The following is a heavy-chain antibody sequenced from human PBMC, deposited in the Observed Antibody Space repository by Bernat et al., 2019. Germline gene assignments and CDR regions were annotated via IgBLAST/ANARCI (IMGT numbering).Heavy chain of an antibody. J-gene: IGHJ5*02. CDR1: GFTFSSYA. D-gene: IGHD3-3*01. CDR2: ISGSGGST. V-gene: IGHV3-23*04. Sequence: EVQLVESGGGLVQPGGSLRLSCAASGFTFSSYAMSWVRQAPGKGLEWVSGISGSGGSTEYADSVKGRFTISRDNSKNMLYLQMNSLRAEDAAVYYCSKEGRFINYETRGLIWFDPWGQGTLVTVSS. CDR3: SKEGRFINYETRGLIWFDP.